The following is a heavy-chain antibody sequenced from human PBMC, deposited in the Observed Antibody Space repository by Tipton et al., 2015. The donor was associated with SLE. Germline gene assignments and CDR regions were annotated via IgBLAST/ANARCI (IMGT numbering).Heavy chain of an antibody. J-gene: IGHJ6*02. Sequence: GLVKPSETLSLICSVSGGSISTSSYYWGWIRQPPGKGLEWIGTIYHSGSTYYNPSLKSRVTISVDMSKNQFSLKLSSVTAADTAVYYCARDAYGMDVWGQGTTVTVSS. CDR1: GGSISTSSYY. CDR3: ARDAYGMDV. CDR2: IYHSGST. V-gene: IGHV4-39*07.